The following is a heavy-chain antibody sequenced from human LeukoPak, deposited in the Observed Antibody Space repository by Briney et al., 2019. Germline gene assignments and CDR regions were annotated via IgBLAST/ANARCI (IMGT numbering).Heavy chain of an antibody. CDR3: AKDYYYDSSGYLIY. D-gene: IGHD3-22*01. CDR1: GFTFSSYA. V-gene: IGHV3-23*01. J-gene: IGHJ4*02. Sequence: GGSLRLSCAASGFTFSSYAMRWVRQAPGKGLEWVSAISGSGGSTYYADSVKGRFTISRDNSKNTLYLQMNSLRAEDTAVYYCAKDYYYDSSGYLIYWGQGTLVTVSS. CDR2: ISGSGGST.